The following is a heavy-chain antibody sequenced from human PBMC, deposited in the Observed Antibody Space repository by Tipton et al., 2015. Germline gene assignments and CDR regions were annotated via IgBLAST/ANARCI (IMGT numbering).Heavy chain of an antibody. D-gene: IGHD3-16*01. CDR1: GFIFSDYA. V-gene: IGHV3-23*01. CDR2: ISGGGGST. J-gene: IGHJ4*02. Sequence: GSLRLSCAASGFIFSDYAMSWVRQAPGKGLEWVSVISGGGGSTYDAESVEGRFTISRDNAKNTLYLQMNSLRAEDTAVYYCVISMITFGGHWGQGTLVTVSS. CDR3: VISMITFGGH.